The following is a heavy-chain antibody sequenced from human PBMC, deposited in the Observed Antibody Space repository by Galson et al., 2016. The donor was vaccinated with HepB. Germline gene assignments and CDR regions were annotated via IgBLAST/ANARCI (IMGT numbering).Heavy chain of an antibody. D-gene: IGHD2-21*01. J-gene: IGHJ6*02. V-gene: IGHV4-59*01. CDR2: NYYTGNT. Sequence: ETLSLTCTVSGGSISSYFWTWIRQPPGKGLEWIGHNYYTGNTNYNPSLKSRATISLDMSKNQFSLKLTSVTAADTAVYYCARAGAVVGFYGMGVWGQGATVTVSS. CDR1: GGSISSYF. CDR3: ARAGAVVGFYGMGV.